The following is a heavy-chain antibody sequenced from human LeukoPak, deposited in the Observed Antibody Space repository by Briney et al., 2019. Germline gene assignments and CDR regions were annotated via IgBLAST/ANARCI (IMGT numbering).Heavy chain of an antibody. Sequence: ASVKVSCKASGYTFTNYGFNWVRQAPGQGLEWMGWISAYNGNTNYAQKVQGRVTMTTDTSTNTAYMELRSLRSDDTAVYYCARWDRSTAATFDYWGQGTPVTVYS. CDR3: ARWDRSTAATFDY. CDR2: ISAYNGNT. CDR1: GYTFTNYG. J-gene: IGHJ4*02. D-gene: IGHD2-15*01. V-gene: IGHV1-18*01.